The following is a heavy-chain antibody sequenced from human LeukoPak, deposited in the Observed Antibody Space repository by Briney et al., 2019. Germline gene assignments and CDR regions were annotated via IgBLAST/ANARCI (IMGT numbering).Heavy chain of an antibody. CDR2: IYYSGST. D-gene: IGHD1-26*01. J-gene: IGHJ4*02. Sequence: SETLSLTCTVSGGSISSYYWSWIRQPPGKGLEWIGYIYYSGSTNYNPSLKSRVTISVDTSKNQFSLKLSSVTAADTAVYYCAREGGSYYPHYYFDYWGQGTLVTVSS. V-gene: IGHV4-59*01. CDR3: AREGGSYYPHYYFDY. CDR1: GGSISSYY.